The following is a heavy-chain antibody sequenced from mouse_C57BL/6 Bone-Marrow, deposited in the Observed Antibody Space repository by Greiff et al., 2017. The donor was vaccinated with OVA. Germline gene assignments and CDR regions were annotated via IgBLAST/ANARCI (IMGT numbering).Heavy chain of an antibody. CDR2: IDPENGDT. CDR3: TTYDGYHRYFDY. CDR1: GFNIKDDY. Sequence: EVQRVESGAELVRPGASVKLSCTASGFNIKDDYMHWVKQRPEQGLEWIGWIDPENGDTEYASKFQGKATITADTSSNTAYLQLSSLTSEDTAVYYCTTYDGYHRYFDYWGQGTTLTVSS. V-gene: IGHV14-4*01. D-gene: IGHD2-3*01. J-gene: IGHJ2*01.